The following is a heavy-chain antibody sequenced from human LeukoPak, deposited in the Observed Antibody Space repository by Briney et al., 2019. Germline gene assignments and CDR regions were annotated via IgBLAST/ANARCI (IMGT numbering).Heavy chain of an antibody. V-gene: IGHV3-23*01. CDR1: GFTFSSYA. CDR3: AKGLVVPAALGLYYYYGMDV. J-gene: IGHJ6*02. D-gene: IGHD2-2*01. Sequence: GGSLRLSCAASGFTFSSYAMSWVRQAPGKGLERVSAISGSGGSTYYADSVKGRFTISRDNSKNTLYLQMNSLRAEDTAVYYCAKGLVVPAALGLYYYYGMDVWGQGTTDTVSS. CDR2: ISGSGGST.